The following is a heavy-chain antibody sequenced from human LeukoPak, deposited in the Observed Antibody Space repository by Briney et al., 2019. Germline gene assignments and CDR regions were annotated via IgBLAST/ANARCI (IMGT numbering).Heavy chain of an antibody. D-gene: IGHD3-3*01. CDR1: GGSISSGSYY. J-gene: IGHJ5*02. CDR3: ARGNYDFWSGYLGDWFDP. CDR2: IYTSGST. Sequence: PSQTLSLTCTVSGGSISSGSYYWSWIRQPAGKGLEWIGRIYTSGSTNYNPSLKSRVTISVDTSKNQFSLKLGSVTAADTAVYYCARGNYDFWSGYLGDWFDPWGQGTLVTVSS. V-gene: IGHV4-61*02.